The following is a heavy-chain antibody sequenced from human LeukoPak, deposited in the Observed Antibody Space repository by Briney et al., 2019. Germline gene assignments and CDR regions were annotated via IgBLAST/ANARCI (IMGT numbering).Heavy chain of an antibody. V-gene: IGHV4-34*01. Sequence: SETLSLTCAVYGGSFSGYYWSWIRQPPGKGLEWIGEINHSGSTNYNPSLKSRVTISVDTSKNQFSLKLSSVTAADTAVYYCARADLIRYYYGSGSYLAGHYNYWGQGTLVTVSS. CDR2: INHSGST. CDR1: GGSFSGYY. D-gene: IGHD3-10*01. CDR3: ARADLIRYYYGSGSYLAGHYNY. J-gene: IGHJ4*02.